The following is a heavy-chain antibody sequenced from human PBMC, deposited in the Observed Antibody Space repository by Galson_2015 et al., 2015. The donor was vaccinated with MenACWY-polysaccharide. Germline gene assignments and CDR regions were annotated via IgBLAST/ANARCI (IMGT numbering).Heavy chain of an antibody. J-gene: IGHJ4*02. CDR2: SRSHNSKQ. D-gene: IGHD2-15*01. CDR3: ARDRPDCSVGTCLPGNYFDY. Sequence: SLRLSCAASGITFSRDGFHWVRQAPGKGLEWVAVSRSHNSKQFYADSVKGHFTVSRDESTSTLYLQMNSLRPEDTAVYYCARDRPDCSVGTCLPGNYFDYWGQGTLVTVSS. V-gene: IGHV3-30-3*01. CDR1: GITFSRDG.